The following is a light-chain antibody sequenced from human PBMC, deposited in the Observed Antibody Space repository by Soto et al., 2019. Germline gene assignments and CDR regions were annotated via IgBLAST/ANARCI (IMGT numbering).Light chain of an antibody. J-gene: IGLJ2*01. V-gene: IGLV2-14*01. Sequence: QSALTQPASVSGSPGQPITISCTGTSSDVGGYNYVSWYQQHPGKAPKLMIYDVSNRPSGVSNRFSGSKSGNTASLTISGLQAEDEADYYCSSYTSSSKVFGGGTKVTVL. CDR1: SSDVGGYNY. CDR2: DVS. CDR3: SSYTSSSKV.